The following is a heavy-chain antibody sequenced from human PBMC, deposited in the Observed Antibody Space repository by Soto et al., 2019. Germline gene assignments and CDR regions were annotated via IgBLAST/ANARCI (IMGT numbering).Heavy chain of an antibody. V-gene: IGHV2-5*02. D-gene: IGHD3-9*01. CDR2: IYWDDDK. Sequence: QITLKESGPPLVKPTQTLTLTCTFSGFSLTTSAVGVGWIRQPPGKALEWLALIYWDDDKRYNPSLKSRLTLTKDTSKNQVVLTMTNMDPVDTATYYCAHSRDDILTAYYDGWFDPWGQGTLVTVSS. J-gene: IGHJ5*02. CDR3: AHSRDDILTAYYDGWFDP. CDR1: GFSLTTSAVG.